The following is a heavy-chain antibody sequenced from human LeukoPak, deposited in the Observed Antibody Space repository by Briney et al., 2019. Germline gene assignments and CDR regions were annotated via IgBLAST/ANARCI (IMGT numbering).Heavy chain of an antibody. D-gene: IGHD3-10*01. CDR3: ARRGIRGLIRGGWFDP. J-gene: IGHJ5*02. CDR2: ISYDGSEK. CDR1: GIIFDSYA. V-gene: IGHV3-30*04. Sequence: GGTLRLSCHASGIIFDSYARHWVRQAPGKGLEWVAVISYDGSEKYYGDPVKGGFTVNRDNSEYTMFLEMNSLRGDDTAVYYCARRGIRGLIRGGWFDPWGQGTLVTVSS.